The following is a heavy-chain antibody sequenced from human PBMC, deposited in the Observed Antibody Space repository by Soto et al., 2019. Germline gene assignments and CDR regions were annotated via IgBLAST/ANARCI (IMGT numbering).Heavy chain of an antibody. D-gene: IGHD1-1*01. Sequence: SETLSLTCTVSGGSISSSSYYWGWIRQPPGKGLEWIGSIYYSGSTYYNPSLKSRVTISVDTSKNQFSLKLSSVTAADTAVYYCARGTSGFLESMWGQGTLVTVSS. CDR3: ARGTSGFLESM. J-gene: IGHJ4*02. CDR2: IYYSGST. V-gene: IGHV4-39*07. CDR1: GGSISSSSYY.